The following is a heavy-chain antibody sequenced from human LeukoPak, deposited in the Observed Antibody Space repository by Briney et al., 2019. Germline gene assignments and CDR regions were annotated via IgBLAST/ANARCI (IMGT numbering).Heavy chain of an antibody. Sequence: SETLSLTCTASGGSISSGGYYWNWIRQPAGKGLEWIGRIQTNGGTNYNPSLNSRVTISVDTSENQFFLELRSVTAADAAVYYCARTYCDSTTCYRFDYWGQGTLVTVSS. CDR3: ARTYCDSTTCYRFDY. CDR1: GGSISSGGYY. V-gene: IGHV4-61*02. CDR2: IQTNGGT. J-gene: IGHJ4*02. D-gene: IGHD2-2*01.